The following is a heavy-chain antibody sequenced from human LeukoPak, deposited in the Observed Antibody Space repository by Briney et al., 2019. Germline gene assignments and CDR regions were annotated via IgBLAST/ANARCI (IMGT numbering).Heavy chain of an antibody. J-gene: IGHJ3*01. CDR3: ARDVHTAFDG. V-gene: IGHV4-59*01. Sequence: PSETLSLTCTVSGASISSYYWSWIRQPPGKGLEWIAYIYDIGSTHYNPSLTSRVSISVDTSTNQFSLRLSSSTTADTAPYYCARDVHTAFDGWGQGRMVSVCS. CDR2: IYDIGST. CDR1: GASISSYY.